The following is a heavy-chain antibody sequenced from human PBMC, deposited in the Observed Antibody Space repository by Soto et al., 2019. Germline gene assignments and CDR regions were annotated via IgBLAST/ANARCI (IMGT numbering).Heavy chain of an antibody. CDR3: ARVGATTEKYFQH. D-gene: IGHD1-26*01. J-gene: IGHJ1*01. Sequence: GASVKVSCTASGGTLSSYAISWVRQAPGQGLEWMGGIIPIFGTANYAQKFQGRVTITADESTSTAYMELSSLRSEDTAVYYCARVGATTEKYFQHWGQGTLVTVSS. CDR1: GGTLSSYA. V-gene: IGHV1-69*13. CDR2: IIPIFGTA.